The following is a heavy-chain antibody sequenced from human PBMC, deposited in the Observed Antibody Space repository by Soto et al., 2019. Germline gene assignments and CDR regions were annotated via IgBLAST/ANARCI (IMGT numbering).Heavy chain of an antibody. CDR2: ISSSSSTI. V-gene: IGHV3-48*01. J-gene: IGHJ4*02. Sequence: GGSLRLSCAASGFTFSSYSMNWVRQAPGKGLEWVSYISSSSSTIYYADSVKGRFTISRDNAKNSLYLQMNSLRAEDTAVYYCARDLPILYCSGGSCYGKDRFDYWGQGTLVTVSS. CDR1: GFTFSSYS. CDR3: ARDLPILYCSGGSCYGKDRFDY. D-gene: IGHD2-15*01.